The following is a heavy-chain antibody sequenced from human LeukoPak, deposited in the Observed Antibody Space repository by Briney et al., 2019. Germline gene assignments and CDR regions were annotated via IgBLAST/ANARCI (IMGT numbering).Heavy chain of an antibody. J-gene: IGHJ2*01. CDR2: ISSSSSTI. Sequence: PGGSLRLSCAASGFTFSSYSMNWVGQAPGKGLEWVSYISSSSSTIYYADSVKGRFTISRDNAKNSLYLQMNSLRAEDTAVYYCARDSGIWYFDLWGRGTLVTVSS. V-gene: IGHV3-48*01. CDR3: ARDSGIWYFDL. D-gene: IGHD1-14*01. CDR1: GFTFSSYS.